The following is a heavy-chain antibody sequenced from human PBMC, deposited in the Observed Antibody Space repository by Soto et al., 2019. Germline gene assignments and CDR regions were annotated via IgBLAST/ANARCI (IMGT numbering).Heavy chain of an antibody. V-gene: IGHV4-39*01. CDR3: ARHRPQEHGNKKGFDY. D-gene: IGHD2-21*01. CDR1: GDSISSAGYS. Sequence: QLQLQESGPGPVKPSETLSLTCTVSGDSISSAGYSWGWIRQPPGKGLEYIGTISYTGNTYYNSSLMSRVTISLDTSKNQFSLKLTSVTAADTALYYCARHRPQEHGNKKGFDYWGQGTLVTVSS. CDR2: ISYTGNT. J-gene: IGHJ4*02.